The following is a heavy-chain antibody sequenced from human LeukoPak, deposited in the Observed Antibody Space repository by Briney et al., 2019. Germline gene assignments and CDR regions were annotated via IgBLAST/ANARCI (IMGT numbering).Heavy chain of an antibody. CDR1: AFTFSSYA. CDR2: ISASGGGT. J-gene: IGHJ4*02. Sequence: PGGSLRLSCAASAFTFSSYAMSWVRQAPGKGLEWVSSISASGGGTYYADSMKGRFTISRDSSKNTLYLQMNSLRAEDTAIYYCAKILEFYGDSATDYWGQGNLVTVSS. D-gene: IGHD4-17*01. V-gene: IGHV3-23*01. CDR3: AKILEFYGDSATDY.